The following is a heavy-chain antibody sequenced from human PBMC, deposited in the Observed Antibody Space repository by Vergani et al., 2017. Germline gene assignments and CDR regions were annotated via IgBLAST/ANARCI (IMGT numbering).Heavy chain of an antibody. J-gene: IGHJ5*02. Sequence: QVKLQESGPGLLKPSQTLSLTCTVSGESIRSGSHYWSWIRQPAGKGPEWIGHIHTGGSTDLNPSFKSRVSISVDTSKSQFSLKLNSVTVADTAVYYCARGNCGVNCPKYNGLAPWGRGILVTVSS. CDR3: ARGNCGVNCPKYNGLAP. CDR2: IHTGGST. CDR1: GESIRSGSHY. V-gene: IGHV4-61*02. D-gene: IGHD2-21*01.